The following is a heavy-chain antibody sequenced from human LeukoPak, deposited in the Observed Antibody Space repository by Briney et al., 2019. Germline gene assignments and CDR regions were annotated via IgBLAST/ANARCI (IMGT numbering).Heavy chain of an antibody. D-gene: IGHD3-16*01. V-gene: IGHV3-49*03. CDR1: GFTFGDYY. J-gene: IGHJ4*02. CDR3: ARERGRDERIYFDN. CDR2: IRINAAGRTP. Sequence: GGSLRLSCSASGFTFGDYYMNWFRRAPGRGLGWLCFIRINAAGRTPQYAASVKGRSSITRDDSRATAYLHMNSLKAEDTAIYYCARERGRDERIYFDNWGQGTPVTVSS.